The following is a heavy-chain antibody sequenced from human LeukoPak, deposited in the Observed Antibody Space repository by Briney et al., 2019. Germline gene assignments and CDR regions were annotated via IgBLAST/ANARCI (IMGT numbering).Heavy chain of an antibody. CDR3: ARAPYDYVWGSYRRYYYYYYYMDV. D-gene: IGHD3-16*02. J-gene: IGHJ6*03. V-gene: IGHV4-39*01. CDR2: IYYSGST. Sequence: SETLSLTCSVSGGSISSSSSYWGWIRQPPGKGLEWIGSIYYSGSTYYNPSLKSRVTISVDTSKNQFSLKLSSVTAADTAVYYCARAPYDYVWGSYRRYYYYYYYMDVWGKGTTVTVSS. CDR1: GGSISSSSSY.